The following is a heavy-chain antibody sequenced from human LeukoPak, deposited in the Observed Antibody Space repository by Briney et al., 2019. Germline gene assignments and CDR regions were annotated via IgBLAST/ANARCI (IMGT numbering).Heavy chain of an antibody. CDR3: ARDPGSGYFL. J-gene: IGHJ6*02. V-gene: IGHV3-53*01. Sequence: PGGSLRLSCAASGFTVSGNYMSWVRQAPGKGLEWVSVIYSGANTYYADSVKGRFTISTDASKNTLYVQMNSLRAEDTAVYYCARDPGSGYFLWGQGTTVTVSS. D-gene: IGHD3-3*01. CDR1: GFTVSGNY. CDR2: IYSGANT.